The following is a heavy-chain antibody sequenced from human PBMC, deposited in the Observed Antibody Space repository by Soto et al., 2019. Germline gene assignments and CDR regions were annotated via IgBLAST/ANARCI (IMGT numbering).Heavy chain of an antibody. CDR1: GESFSGYQ. V-gene: IGHV4-34*01. CDR3: ARRSWRYYDTSGYYGLDV. Sequence: QVQLNQWGAGLLKPSETLSLMCAVYGESFSGYQWTWIRQPPGKGLEWIGEVNHSGSTNYNPSLISRFTISADTSKSQFSLTLNSVTAADSAVYYCARRSWRYYDTSGYYGLDVWGQGTTVTVSS. CDR2: VNHSGST. D-gene: IGHD3-22*01. J-gene: IGHJ6*02.